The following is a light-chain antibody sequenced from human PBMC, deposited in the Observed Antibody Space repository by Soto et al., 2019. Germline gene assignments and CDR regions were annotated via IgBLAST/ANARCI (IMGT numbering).Light chain of an antibody. CDR1: SSNIGAGYG. J-gene: IGLJ2*01. Sequence: QSVLTQPPSVSGAPGQRVTISCTGSSSNIGAGYGVHWYIQLPGTAPKLLVYGDSNRPSGVPDRFSGSKFDTSASLAITGFRAENEVNYYGRSKASSLRGVIFGGGTQLTVL. CDR3: RSKASSLRGVI. V-gene: IGLV1-40*01. CDR2: GDS.